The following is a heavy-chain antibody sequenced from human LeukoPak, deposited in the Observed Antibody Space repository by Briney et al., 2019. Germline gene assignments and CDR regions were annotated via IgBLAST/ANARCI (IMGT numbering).Heavy chain of an antibody. V-gene: IGHV4-61*02. Sequence: PSQTLSLTCTVSGGSISSGGYSWGWIRQPAGKGLEWIGRIYTSGSTNYNPSLKSRVTISVDTSKNQLSLKLTSVTAADMAVYYCARGDREYDILTGYYPLNWFDPWGQGTLVIVSS. CDR2: IYTSGST. D-gene: IGHD3-9*01. J-gene: IGHJ5*02. CDR3: ARGDREYDILTGYYPLNWFDP. CDR1: GGSISSGGYS.